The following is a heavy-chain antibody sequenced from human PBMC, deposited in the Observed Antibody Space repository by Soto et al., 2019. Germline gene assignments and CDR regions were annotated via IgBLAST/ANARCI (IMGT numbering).Heavy chain of an antibody. CDR3: ARVSSGVGGDVFAY. Sequence: QVQLVESGGGVVQPGRSLRLSCAASGFTFSSYAMHWVRQAPGKGLEWVAVISYDGSNKYYADSVKGRFTISRDNSKNTLYLQMNSLRAEDTAVYYCARVSSGVGGDVFAYWGQGTLVTVSS. J-gene: IGHJ4*02. CDR1: GFTFSSYA. D-gene: IGHD6-19*01. V-gene: IGHV3-30-3*01. CDR2: ISYDGSNK.